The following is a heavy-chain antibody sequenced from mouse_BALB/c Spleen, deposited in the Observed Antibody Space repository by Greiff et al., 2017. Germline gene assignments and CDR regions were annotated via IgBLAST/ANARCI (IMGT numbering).Heavy chain of an antibody. J-gene: IGHJ4*01. CDR2: ISSGGSYT. CDR1: GFTFSSYG. CDR3: DRHGRDAMDY. Sequence: EVMLVESGGDLVKPGGSLKLSCAASGFTFSSYGMSWVRQTPDKRLEWVANISSGGSYTYYPDSVKGRFTISRDNANNTLYLQMSSLKSEDTAMYYCDRHGRDAMDYWGQGTSVTVSA. V-gene: IGHV5-6*01.